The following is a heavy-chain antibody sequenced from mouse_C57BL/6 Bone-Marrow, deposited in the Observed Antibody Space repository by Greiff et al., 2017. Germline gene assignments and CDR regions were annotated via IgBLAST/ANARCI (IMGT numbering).Heavy chain of an antibody. J-gene: IGHJ3*01. CDR3: ASIYYYFDWFAY. Sequence: EVKLQQSGPELVKPGASVKMSCKASGYTFTDYNMHWVKQSHGKSLEWIGYINPNNGGTSYNQKFKGKATLTVNKSSSTAYMELRSLTSEDSAVYYFASIYYYFDWFAYWGQGTLVTVSA. CDR1: GYTFTDYN. CDR2: INPNNGGT. D-gene: IGHD2-4*01. V-gene: IGHV1-22*01.